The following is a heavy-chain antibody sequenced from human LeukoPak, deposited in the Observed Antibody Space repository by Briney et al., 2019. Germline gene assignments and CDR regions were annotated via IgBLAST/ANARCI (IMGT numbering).Heavy chain of an antibody. Sequence: PGGSLRLSCAASGFTFSSYGMHRVRQAPGKGLEWVAVISYDGSNKYYADSVKGRFTISRDNSKNTLYLQMNSLRAEDTAVYYCAKDMSRITLIVVAPGRGIDYWGQGTLVTVSS. J-gene: IGHJ4*02. V-gene: IGHV3-30*18. CDR2: ISYDGSNK. D-gene: IGHD3-22*01. CDR3: AKDMSRITLIVVAPGRGIDY. CDR1: GFTFSSYG.